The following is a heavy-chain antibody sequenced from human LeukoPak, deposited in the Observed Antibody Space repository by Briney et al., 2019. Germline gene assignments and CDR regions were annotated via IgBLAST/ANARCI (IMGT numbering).Heavy chain of an antibody. Sequence: ASVKVSCKASGGTFSSYAISWVRQAPGQGLEWMGWINPNSGGTNYAQKFQGRVTMTRDTSISTAYMELSRLRSDDTAVYYCARIPRKSVVPAAPFDYWGQGTLVTVSS. CDR2: INPNSGGT. D-gene: IGHD2-2*01. V-gene: IGHV1-2*02. CDR1: GGTFSSYA. J-gene: IGHJ4*02. CDR3: ARIPRKSVVPAAPFDY.